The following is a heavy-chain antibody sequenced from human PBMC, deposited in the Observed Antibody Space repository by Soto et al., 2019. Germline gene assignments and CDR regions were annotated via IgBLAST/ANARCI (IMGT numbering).Heavy chain of an antibody. Sequence: SVKVSCKASGGTFSSYSICWVRHAPGQGLEWMGGIIPIFGTANYAQKFQGRVTITADTSISTAYMELSRLRSDDTAVYYCARDQRIGTRESYYYGMDVWGQGTTVTVSS. CDR2: IIPIFGTA. D-gene: IGHD1-26*01. V-gene: IGHV1-69*06. J-gene: IGHJ6*02. CDR3: ARDQRIGTRESYYYGMDV. CDR1: GGTFSSYS.